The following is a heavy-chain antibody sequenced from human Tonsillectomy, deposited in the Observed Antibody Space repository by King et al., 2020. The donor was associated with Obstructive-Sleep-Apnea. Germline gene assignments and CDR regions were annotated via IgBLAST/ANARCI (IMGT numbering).Heavy chain of an antibody. CDR3: ARDPSYRNAFDI. CDR1: GGSISSSSYY. V-gene: IGHV4-39*07. CDR2: IYYSGST. Sequence: MQLQESVPGLVKPSETLSLTCIVSGGSISSSSYYWGWIRQPPGKGLEWIGSIYYSGSTYCNPSLKSRATISVDTSKNQFSLKVSSVTAADTAVYYCARDPSYRNAFDIWGQGTMVTVSS. D-gene: IGHD5-12*01. J-gene: IGHJ3*02.